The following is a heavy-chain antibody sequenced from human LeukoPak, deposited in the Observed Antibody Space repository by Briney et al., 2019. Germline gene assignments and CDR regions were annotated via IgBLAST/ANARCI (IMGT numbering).Heavy chain of an antibody. CDR3: VRGSGWGDY. CDR2: INIDGTST. CDR1: GFTFSRYW. J-gene: IGHJ4*02. Sequence: GGSLRLSCAASGFTFSRYWVYWVRQAPGKGLVGVSRINIDGTSTAYADSVKGRFTISRDNAKNTLYLQMNSLRDEDTAVYYCVRGSGWGDYWGQGTLVTVSA. D-gene: IGHD6-19*01. V-gene: IGHV3-74*01.